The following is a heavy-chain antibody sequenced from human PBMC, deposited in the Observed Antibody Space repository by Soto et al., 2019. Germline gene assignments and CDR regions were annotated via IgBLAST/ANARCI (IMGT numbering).Heavy chain of an antibody. CDR1: VVSISGSYYY. Sequence: PSETLSLTCAVSVVSISGSYYYCGWLRQSPWRGPEWIGSVFYTGFTSYNPSLESRVSVSVDTSKNQFSLKVSAVTAADTAVYYCASSKKGYNWNYLDHWGQGALVTVSS. CDR3: ASSKKGYNWNYLDH. V-gene: IGHV4-39*01. D-gene: IGHD1-20*01. CDR2: VFYTGFT. J-gene: IGHJ4*02.